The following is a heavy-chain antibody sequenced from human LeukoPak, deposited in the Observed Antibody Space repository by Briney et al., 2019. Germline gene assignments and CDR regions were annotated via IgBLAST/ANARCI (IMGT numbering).Heavy chain of an antibody. CDR3: ARSFLSIAAAATDY. CDR1: GFTFSSYS. V-gene: IGHV3-21*01. J-gene: IGHJ4*02. CDR2: ISSSGSYI. Sequence: GGSLRLSFAASGFTFSSYSMNWVRQAPGKGLEWVSSISSSGSYIYYADSVKGRFTISRDNAKNSLYLQMNSLRAEDTAVYYCARSFLSIAAAATDYWGQGTLVTVSS. D-gene: IGHD6-13*01.